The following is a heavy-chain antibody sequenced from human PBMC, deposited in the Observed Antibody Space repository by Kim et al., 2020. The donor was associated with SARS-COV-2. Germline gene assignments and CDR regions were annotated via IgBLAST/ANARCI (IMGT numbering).Heavy chain of an antibody. D-gene: IGHD3-22*01. CDR3: AKDHYDSSGSFYGFSPIDY. V-gene: IGHV3-30*18. CDR2: ISSDGINE. CDR1: AFTSGSYA. Sequence: GGSLRLSCAASAFTSGSYAMHWVRQAPGKGLEWVSRISSDGINEYYADSVKGRFTISRDKSKNMLYLQMNNLRAEDTAVYYCAKDHYDSSGSFYGFSPIDYCGQGALVTVSS. J-gene: IGHJ4*02.